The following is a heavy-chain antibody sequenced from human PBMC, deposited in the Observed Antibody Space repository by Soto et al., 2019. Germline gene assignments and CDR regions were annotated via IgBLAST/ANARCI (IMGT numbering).Heavy chain of an antibody. CDR3: AKGSIEYSASVDN. Sequence: EVHLLESGGGLGQPGGSLRLSCAASGFSFNSYAMFWVRLAPGKGLEWVSVISARGGSSYFADSVKGRFTISRDNSKNVLSLEMNSLRAEDTAIYFCAKGSIEYSASVDNWGQGTLVLVSS. CDR2: ISARGGSS. CDR1: GFSFNSYA. D-gene: IGHD5-12*01. J-gene: IGHJ4*02. V-gene: IGHV3-23*01.